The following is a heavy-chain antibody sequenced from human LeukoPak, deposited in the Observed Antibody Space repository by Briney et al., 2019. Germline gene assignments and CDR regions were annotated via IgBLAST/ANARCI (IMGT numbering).Heavy chain of an antibody. Sequence: SVKVSCKASGYTFTSYDINWVRQAPGQGLEWMRRIIPIFGTANYAQKFQGRVTITTDESTSTAYMELSSLRSEDTAVYYCASLTFPWGQGTLVTVSS. CDR2: IIPIFGTA. CDR3: ASLTFP. CDR1: GYTFTSYD. V-gene: IGHV1-69*05. J-gene: IGHJ1*01.